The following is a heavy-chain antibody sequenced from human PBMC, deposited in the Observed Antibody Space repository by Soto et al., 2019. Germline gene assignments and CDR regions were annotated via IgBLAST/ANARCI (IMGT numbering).Heavy chain of an antibody. CDR3: ARLHNWNDAPNDAFDI. CDR1: GYTLTELS. J-gene: IGHJ3*02. V-gene: IGHV1-24*01. CDR2: IIPKVGIA. D-gene: IGHD1-1*01. Sequence: GASVKVSCKVSGYTLTELSIHWVRQAPGKGLEWMGRIIPKVGIANYAQKFQGRVTITADKSTSTAYMELSSLRSEDTAVYYCARLHNWNDAPNDAFDIWGQGTMVTVSS.